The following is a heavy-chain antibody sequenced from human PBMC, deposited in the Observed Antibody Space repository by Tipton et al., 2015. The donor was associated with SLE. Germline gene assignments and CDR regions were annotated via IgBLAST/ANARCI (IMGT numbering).Heavy chain of an antibody. CDR1: GGSISSGSYY. Sequence: TLSLTCTVSGGSISSGSYYWSWIRQPAGKGLEWIGHIYTSGRTNYNPSLKSRVTISVDTSKNQFSLKLSSVTAADTAVYYCARGPMGILDYWGQGTLVTVSS. D-gene: IGHD7-27*01. V-gene: IGHV4-61*09. CDR2: IYTSGRT. J-gene: IGHJ4*02. CDR3: ARGPMGILDY.